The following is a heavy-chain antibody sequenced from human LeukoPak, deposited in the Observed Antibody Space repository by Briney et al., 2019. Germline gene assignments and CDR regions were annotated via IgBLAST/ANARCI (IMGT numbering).Heavy chain of an antibody. D-gene: IGHD6-19*01. CDR2: ISAYSGKT. CDR1: GYTFTSYG. CDR3: ARDIKTVAVAGTFDY. V-gene: IGHV1-18*01. Sequence: HRGSVTVSCKASGYTFTSYGISWVRQAPGQGLEWMGWISAYSGKTNYAQKLEGRVTMTTDTSTSTAYMELRSLRSDDTAVYYCARDIKTVAVAGTFDYWGQGTLVTVSS. J-gene: IGHJ4*02.